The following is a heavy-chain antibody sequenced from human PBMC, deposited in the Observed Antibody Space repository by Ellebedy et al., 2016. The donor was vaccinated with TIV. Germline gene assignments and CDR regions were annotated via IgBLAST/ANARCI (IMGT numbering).Heavy chain of an antibody. D-gene: IGHD1-26*01. Sequence: AASVKVSCKASGYTFTSYAMHWVRQAPGQRLEWMGWINAGNGNTKYSQKFQGRVTITRDTSASTAYMELSSLRSEDTAVYYCARPGWELPLYFDYWGQGTLVTVSS. CDR1: GYTFTSYA. CDR3: ARPGWELPLYFDY. V-gene: IGHV1-3*01. CDR2: INAGNGNT. J-gene: IGHJ4*02.